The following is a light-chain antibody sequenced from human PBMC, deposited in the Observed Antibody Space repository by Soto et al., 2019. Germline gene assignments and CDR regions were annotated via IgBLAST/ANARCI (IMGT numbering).Light chain of an antibody. Sequence: QSVLTQPPSVSAAPGQKVTISCSGSSSNIGSNYVSWYQQLPGIAPKLLIYDNSQRPSGIPDRFSGSKSGTSATLGITGLQTGDEADYYCGTWDSSLSAGVFGGGTKVTVL. J-gene: IGLJ2*01. V-gene: IGLV1-51*01. CDR2: DNS. CDR1: SSNIGSNY. CDR3: GTWDSSLSAGV.